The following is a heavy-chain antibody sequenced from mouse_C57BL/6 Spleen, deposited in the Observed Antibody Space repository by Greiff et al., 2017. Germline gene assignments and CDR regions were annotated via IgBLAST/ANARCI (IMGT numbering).Heavy chain of an antibody. Sequence: QVQLQQPGAELVRPGTSVKLSCKASGYTFTSYWMHWVKQRPGQGLEWIGVIDPSDSYTNYNQKFKGKATLTVDTSSSTAYMQLLSLTSEDTAVNYCAGGGYCGTGWYFDVWGTGTTVTVSS. CDR3: AGGGYCGTGWYFDV. V-gene: IGHV1-59*01. J-gene: IGHJ1*03. CDR2: IDPSDSYT. CDR1: GYTFTSYW. D-gene: IGHD2-1*01.